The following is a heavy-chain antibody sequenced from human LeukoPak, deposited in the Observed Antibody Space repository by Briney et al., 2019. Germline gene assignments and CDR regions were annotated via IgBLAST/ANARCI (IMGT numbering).Heavy chain of an antibody. J-gene: IGHJ4*02. CDR2: IYYSGST. V-gene: IGHV4-39*01. CDR3: ARHARISSGYYFPNLDY. D-gene: IGHD3-22*01. CDR1: GGSISSVGYY. Sequence: SETLSLTCTVSGGSISSVGYYWGWIRQPPGKGLEWIGSIYYSGSTNYNPSLKSRVTISVDTSKNQFSLKLGSVTAADTAVYYCARHARISSGYYFPNLDYWGQGTLVTVSS.